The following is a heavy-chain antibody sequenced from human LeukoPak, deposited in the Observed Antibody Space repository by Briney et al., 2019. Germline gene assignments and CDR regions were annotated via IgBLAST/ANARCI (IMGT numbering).Heavy chain of an antibody. CDR2: MFVGGST. CDR1: GGSISSTNYY. V-gene: IGHV4-39*07. Sequence: SETLSLTCNVSGGSISSTNYYWGWIRQPPGKGLEWIGRMFVGGSTNYNPSLKSRVLMSIDTSKKQFSLNLSSVTAADTAVYFCAREYYDFSSGDYRYYYMNDWGKGTTVTVSS. CDR3: AREYYDFSSGDYRYYYMND. D-gene: IGHD3/OR15-3a*01. J-gene: IGHJ6*03.